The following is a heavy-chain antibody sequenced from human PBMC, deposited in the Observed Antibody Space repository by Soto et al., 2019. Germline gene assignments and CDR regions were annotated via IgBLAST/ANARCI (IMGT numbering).Heavy chain of an antibody. CDR2: IWHDGSNK. CDR3: ASDRDIRYYFDD. D-gene: IGHD2-15*01. V-gene: IGHV3-33*01. CDR1: GFTFGIYG. J-gene: IGHJ4*02. Sequence: QVQLVESGGGVVQPGRSLRLSCAASGFTFGIYGMHWVRQAPGKGLEWVAIIWHDGSNKYYADSVKGRFTISRDNSKNTLYLQMNSLRVEDTAVYYCASDRDIRYYFDDWGQGTLVTVSS.